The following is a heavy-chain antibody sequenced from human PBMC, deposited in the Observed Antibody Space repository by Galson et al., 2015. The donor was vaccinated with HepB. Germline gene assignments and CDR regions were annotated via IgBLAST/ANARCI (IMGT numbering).Heavy chain of an antibody. J-gene: IGHJ5*02. CDR1: GGTFSSYA. V-gene: IGHV1-69*04. CDR2: LIPILGIA. D-gene: IGHD6-13*01. Sequence: SVKVSCKASGGTFSSYAISWLRQAPGQGPEWMGRLIPILGIADYAQKFQGRVMLTTDKSTSTAYMELSSLRSEDTAVYYCARSMAAVGASGWFDPWGQGTLVTVSS. CDR3: ARSMAAVGASGWFDP.